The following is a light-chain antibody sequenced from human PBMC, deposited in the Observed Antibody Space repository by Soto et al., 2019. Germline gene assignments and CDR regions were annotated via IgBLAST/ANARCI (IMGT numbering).Light chain of an antibody. CDR2: NTS. CDR1: TGAVTSGHY. V-gene: IGLV7-43*01. CDR3: LLYYAGVWV. J-gene: IGLJ3*02. Sequence: QAVVTQEPSLTVSPGGTVILTCASSTGAVTSGHYPNWLQQKPGQAPRTLIDNTSSRHSWTPARFSGSLLGGKAALTLSGVRHEDEAEYYCLLYYAGVWVFGGGTKLTVL.